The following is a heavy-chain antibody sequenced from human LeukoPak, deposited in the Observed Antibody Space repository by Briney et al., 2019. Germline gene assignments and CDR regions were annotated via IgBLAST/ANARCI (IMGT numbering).Heavy chain of an antibody. J-gene: IGHJ4*02. CDR1: GFTFSSYG. CDR3: AKRSGYSYGFDY. V-gene: IGHV3-33*06. CDR2: IWYDGSNK. D-gene: IGHD5-18*01. Sequence: PGGSLRLSCAASGFTFSSYGMHWVRQAPGKGLEWVAVIWYDGSNKYYADSVKGRFTISRDNSKNTLYLQMNSLRAEDTAVYYCAKRSGYSYGFDYWGQGTLVTVSS.